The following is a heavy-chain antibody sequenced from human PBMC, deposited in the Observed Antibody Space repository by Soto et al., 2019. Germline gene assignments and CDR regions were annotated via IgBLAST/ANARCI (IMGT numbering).Heavy chain of an antibody. D-gene: IGHD5-18*01. J-gene: IGHJ4*02. CDR1: GGTFSSNA. CDR3: ATGGRGDSSAPRFYFEL. Sequence: QVQLVQSGAEVKKPGSSVKVTCKASGGTFSSNAISWVRQAPGQGLEWMGGIIPIFGTAHYAQKFQGRVTITADESTSTASMELISLKSEDTAVYYCATGGRGDSSAPRFYFELWGQGTLVTVSS. V-gene: IGHV1-69*12. CDR2: IIPIFGTA.